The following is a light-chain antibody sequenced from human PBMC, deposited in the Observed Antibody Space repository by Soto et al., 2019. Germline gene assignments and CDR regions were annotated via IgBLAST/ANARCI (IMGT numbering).Light chain of an antibody. CDR1: QSITTW. V-gene: IGKV1-5*03. CDR3: QQYNDYQYI. Sequence: DIQMTQSPSTLSASVGDRVTITCRASQSITTWLAWYQQKPGKAPKLLIYKATNLQSGVPSRFSGSGSGTEFSLTISSLQPDDFATYYCQQYNDYQYIFGQGTKVDIK. J-gene: IGKJ2*01. CDR2: KAT.